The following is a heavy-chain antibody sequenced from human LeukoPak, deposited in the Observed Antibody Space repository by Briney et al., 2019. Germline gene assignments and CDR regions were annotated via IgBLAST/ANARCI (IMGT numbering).Heavy chain of an antibody. CDR2: VTTDGSGA. CDR3: AKGVFDAGRLLEYTQH. D-gene: IGHD3-3*01. V-gene: IGHV3-23*01. CDR1: GFVFRNYD. J-gene: IGHJ1*01. Sequence: GGSLRLSWAVSGFVFRNYDMIWVRQAPGGGLEWVSGVTTDGSGALYADSVKDRFTVSRDNSKNTALLQMNSLRGEDAAIYYCAKGVFDAGRLLEYTQHWGQGTLVTVSS.